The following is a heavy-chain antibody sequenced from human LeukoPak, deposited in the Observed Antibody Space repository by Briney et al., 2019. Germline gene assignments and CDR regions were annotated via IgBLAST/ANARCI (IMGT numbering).Heavy chain of an antibody. D-gene: IGHD3-22*01. CDR3: ATTSDYYDSSGPPFDY. J-gene: IGHJ4*02. V-gene: IGHV1-24*01. Sequence: ASVKVSCKFSGYTLTELSMHWVRQAPGKGLAWMGGFDPEDGETIYAQKFQGRVTMTEDTSTDTAYMELSSLRSEDTAVYYCATTSDYYDSSGPPFDYWGQGTLVTVSS. CDR1: GYTLTELS. CDR2: FDPEDGET.